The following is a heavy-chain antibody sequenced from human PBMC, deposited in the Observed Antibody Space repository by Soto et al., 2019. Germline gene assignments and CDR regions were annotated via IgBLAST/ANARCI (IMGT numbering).Heavy chain of an antibody. D-gene: IGHD2-2*01. CDR3: ARSEVPAAMGGWFDP. CDR1: GFSLSNDG. J-gene: IGHJ5*02. Sequence: QVQLVQSGAEVKKPGASVKVSCKTSGFSLSNDGINWVRRAPGQALEWLGWISPYYDSINYAQKFQGRVTLTTDTSKSTDYKELRSLRSDDTAVYYCARSEVPAAMGGWFDPWRQGTLVTVST. V-gene: IGHV1-18*01. CDR2: ISPYYDSI.